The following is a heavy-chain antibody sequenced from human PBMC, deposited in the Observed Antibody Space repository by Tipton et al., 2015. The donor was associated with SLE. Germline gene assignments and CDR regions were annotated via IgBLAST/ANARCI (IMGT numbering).Heavy chain of an antibody. CDR1: GGSMTNYY. CDR3: ASYGGSSWGDAFDI. V-gene: IGHV4-59*12. D-gene: IGHD6-13*01. Sequence: TLSLTCIVSGGSMTNYYWSWIRQPPGKGLEWIGYVHYSGSTNYNPSLQSRVTVSVDTSKNQFSLKLSSVTAADTAVYYCASYGGSSWGDAFDIWGQGTMVTVSS. CDR2: VHYSGST. J-gene: IGHJ3*02.